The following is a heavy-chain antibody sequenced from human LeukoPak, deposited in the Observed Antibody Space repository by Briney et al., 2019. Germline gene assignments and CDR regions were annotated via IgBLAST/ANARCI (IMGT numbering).Heavy chain of an antibody. CDR1: GYTFTSYD. CDR3: ARGGFTIFGVVILYEGWFDP. D-gene: IGHD3-3*01. J-gene: IGHJ5*02. V-gene: IGHV1-8*03. CDR2: MNPNSGNT. Sequence: ASVKVSCKASGYTFTSYDINWVRQATGQGLEWMGWMNPNSGNTGYAQKFQGRVTITRNTSISTAYMELSSLRSEDTAVYYCARGGFTIFGVVILYEGWFDPWGQGTLVTVSS.